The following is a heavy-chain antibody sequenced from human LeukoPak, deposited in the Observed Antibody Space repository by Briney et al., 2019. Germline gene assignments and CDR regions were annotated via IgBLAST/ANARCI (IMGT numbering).Heavy chain of an antibody. CDR3: ARGAGYNYPYYFDY. V-gene: IGHV3-53*01. J-gene: IGHJ4*02. Sequence: GGSLRLSCAASGFTVSSNYMNWVRQAPGKGLEWVSVTYGGGNIYYADSVKGRFTISRDNSKNTLYLQMNSLRAEDTAVYYCARGAGYNYPYYFDYWGQGTLVTVSS. D-gene: IGHD5-24*01. CDR1: GFTVSSNY. CDR2: TYGGGNI.